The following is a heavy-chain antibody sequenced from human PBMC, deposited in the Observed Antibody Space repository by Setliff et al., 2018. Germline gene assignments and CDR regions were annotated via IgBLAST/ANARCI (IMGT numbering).Heavy chain of an antibody. CDR1: GGTFGSSA. Sequence: GASVKVSCKVSGGTFGSSAFTWVRQAPGPGLEWMGWINPNSGGTNYAQKFQGRVTMTRDTSISTAYMELSRLRSDDTAVYYCARDEKVLLWFGELPYKAFDSWGQGTMVTVSS. V-gene: IGHV1-2*02. D-gene: IGHD3-10*01. CDR2: INPNSGGT. J-gene: IGHJ3*02. CDR3: ARDEKVLLWFGELPYKAFDS.